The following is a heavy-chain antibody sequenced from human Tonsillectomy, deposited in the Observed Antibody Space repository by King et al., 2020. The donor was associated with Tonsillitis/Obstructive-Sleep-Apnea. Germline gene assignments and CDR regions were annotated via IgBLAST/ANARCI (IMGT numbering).Heavy chain of an antibody. CDR3: AGPLGDCSSSSCYEMLN. J-gene: IGHJ4*02. CDR2: INAGNGNT. D-gene: IGHD2-2*01. Sequence: QLVQSGAEVKKPGASVKVSCKASGYTFTNYAMHWVRQAPGQRLEWMGWINAGNGNTKYSQKFQGRVTITRDTSASTAYMELSSLGSEDTAVYYCAGPLGDCSSSSCYEMLNWGQGTLVTVSS. CDR1: GYTFTNYA. V-gene: IGHV1-3*01.